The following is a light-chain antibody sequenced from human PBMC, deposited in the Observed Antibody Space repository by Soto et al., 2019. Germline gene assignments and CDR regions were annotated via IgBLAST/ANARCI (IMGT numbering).Light chain of an antibody. Sequence: EIVLTQSPATLSLSPGERATLSCRASQTINTYLAWYQQRPGQAPRLLIYDTSIRATGIPDRFSGRGSGTDFTLTISRLEAEDFTVYYCQQYGSSPWTFGQGTKVDIK. CDR1: QTINTY. V-gene: IGKV3-20*01. CDR3: QQYGSSPWT. J-gene: IGKJ1*01. CDR2: DTS.